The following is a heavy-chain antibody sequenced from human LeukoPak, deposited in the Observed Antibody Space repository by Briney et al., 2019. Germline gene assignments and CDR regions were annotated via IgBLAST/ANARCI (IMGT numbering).Heavy chain of an antibody. J-gene: IGHJ4*02. V-gene: IGHV4-4*02. D-gene: IGHD3-16*02. Sequence: SGTLSLTCAVSGGSISSSNWWSWVRQPPGKGLEWIGEIYHSGSTNYNPSLKSRVTISVDKSKNQFSLKLSSVTAADTAVYYCAIGVYDYVWGSYRYPYYFDYWGQGTLVTVSS. CDR2: IYHSGST. CDR1: GGSISSSNW. CDR3: AIGVYDYVWGSYRYPYYFDY.